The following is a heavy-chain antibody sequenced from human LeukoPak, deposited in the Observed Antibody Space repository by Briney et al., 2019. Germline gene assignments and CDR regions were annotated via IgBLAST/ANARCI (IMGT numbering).Heavy chain of an antibody. CDR1: GYTFTGYY. V-gene: IGHV1-2*02. D-gene: IGHD2-21*02. Sequence: ASVKVSCKASGYTFTGYYMHWVRQAPGQGLEWMGWINPNSGGTNYAQKFQGRVTMTRDTSISTAYMELSRLRSDDTAVYYCARAFVVVAANYNWFDPWGQGTLVTVSS. CDR2: INPNSGGT. CDR3: ARAFVVVAANYNWFDP. J-gene: IGHJ5*02.